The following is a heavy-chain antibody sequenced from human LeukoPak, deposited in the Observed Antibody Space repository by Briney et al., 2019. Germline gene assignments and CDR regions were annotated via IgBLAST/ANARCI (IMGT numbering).Heavy chain of an antibody. V-gene: IGHV3-48*04. CDR1: GFTFSDYT. CDR2: ISTSSSTI. D-gene: IGHD5-18*01. CDR3: ARVPSGYTLGYGYYYYYMDV. Sequence: GGSLRLSCAVSGFTFSDYTMAWVRQAPGKGLEWVSYISTSSSTIYYADSVKGRFTISRDNTKNALYLQMNSLRAEDTAVYYCARVPSGYTLGYGYYYYYMDVWGKGTTVTVSS. J-gene: IGHJ6*03.